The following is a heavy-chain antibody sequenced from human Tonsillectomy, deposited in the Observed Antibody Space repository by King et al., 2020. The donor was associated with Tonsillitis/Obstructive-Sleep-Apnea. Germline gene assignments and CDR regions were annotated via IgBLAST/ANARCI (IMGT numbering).Heavy chain of an antibody. Sequence: VKLVESGGGVVQPGRSLRLSCAASGFTFSSYGMHWVRQAPGKGLEWVAVIWYDGSNKNYADSVKGRFTISRDNSKNTLYLQMNSLRAEDTAIYYCARDGGVAGVVVMEFTHYYYMDVWGKGTTVTVSS. CDR3: ARDGGVAGVVVMEFTHYYYMDV. CDR2: IWYDGSNK. J-gene: IGHJ6*03. D-gene: IGHD3-3*01. V-gene: IGHV3-33*01. CDR1: GFTFSSYG.